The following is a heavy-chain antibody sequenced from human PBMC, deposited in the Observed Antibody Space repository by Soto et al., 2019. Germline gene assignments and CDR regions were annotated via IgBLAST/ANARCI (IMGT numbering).Heavy chain of an antibody. J-gene: IGHJ4*02. V-gene: IGHV4-31*03. CDR3: ARGRSSTSPYPIGY. CDR2: IYYSGST. D-gene: IGHD2-2*01. CDR1: GGSISSGGYY. Sequence: QVQLQESGPGLVKPSQTLSLTCTVSGGSISSGGYYWSWIRQHPGKGLEWIGYIYYSGSTYYNPSLKRRVTISVDTSKTQFSLKLGSVTAADTAVYYCARGRSSTSPYPIGYWGQGTLVTVSS.